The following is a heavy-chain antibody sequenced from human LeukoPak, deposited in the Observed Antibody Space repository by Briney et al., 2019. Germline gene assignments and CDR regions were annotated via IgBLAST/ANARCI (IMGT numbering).Heavy chain of an antibody. CDR3: ARDGSWVDYQFYFYMDV. V-gene: IGHV3-23*01. CDR1: VFPLCSFA. Sequence: PGGPLRLPCEASVFPLCSFAMIWLPHAPGKGLEWLSGISASVHDIYNADCVKHRFTISRDNSKNTLYIEINSLRAEDTAVYYCARDGSWVDYQFYFYMDVWGKGTTVTVSS. J-gene: IGHJ6*03. D-gene: IGHD2-2*01. CDR2: ISASVHDI.